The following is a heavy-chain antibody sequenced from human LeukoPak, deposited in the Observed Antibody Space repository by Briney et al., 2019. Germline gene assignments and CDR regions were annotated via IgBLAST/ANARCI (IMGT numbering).Heavy chain of an antibody. J-gene: IGHJ5*02. CDR3: ARDQGWFDP. V-gene: IGHV3-33*01. Sequence: PGRSLRLSCAASGFTFSSYGMHWVRQALGKGLEWVAVIWYDGSNKYYAYSVKGRFTISRDNSKNTLYLQMNSLRAEDTAVYYCARDQGWFDPWGQGTLVTVSS. CDR2: IWYDGSNK. CDR1: GFTFSSYG.